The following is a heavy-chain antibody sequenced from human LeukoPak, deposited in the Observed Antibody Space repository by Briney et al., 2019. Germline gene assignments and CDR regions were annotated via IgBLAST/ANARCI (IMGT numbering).Heavy chain of an antibody. Sequence: GSLRLSCAASGFTFSDYYMNWIRQAPGKGLEWVAYISSSGSTIYYADSVKGRFTISRDNARNSLYVQMNSLRAEDTAVYYCAKDKYPDAFDIRGQGTKVNVSS. CDR2: ISSSGSTI. J-gene: IGHJ3*02. CDR3: AKDKYPDAFDI. D-gene: IGHD6-6*01. CDR1: GFTFSDYY. V-gene: IGHV3-11*01.